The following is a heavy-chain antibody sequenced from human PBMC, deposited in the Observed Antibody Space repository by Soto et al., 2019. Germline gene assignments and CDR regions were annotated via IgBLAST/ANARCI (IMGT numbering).Heavy chain of an antibody. D-gene: IGHD3-16*02. Sequence: QVQLQESGPGLVKPSQTLSLTCTVSGASISSGGYYCGWIRQHPGKGLEWIGFIYYIGTSYYNPSLESRIALSVDTSKNHFSLTLTSVTAADTAVYYCARVLRDVLSDRYYWYFDLWGRGTLVTVSS. CDR2: IYYIGTS. CDR1: GASISSGGYY. J-gene: IGHJ2*01. V-gene: IGHV4-31*03. CDR3: ARVLRDVLSDRYYWYFDL.